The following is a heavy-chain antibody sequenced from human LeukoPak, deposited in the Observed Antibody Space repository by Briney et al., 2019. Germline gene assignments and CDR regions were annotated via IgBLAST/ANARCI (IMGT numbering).Heavy chain of an antibody. V-gene: IGHV3-53*01. D-gene: IGHD3-16*01. CDR1: GFTVNSIY. CDR3: AREISRFGI. CDR2: LYSDGGT. J-gene: IGHJ4*02. Sequence: GGSLRLSCAASGFTVNSIYMSWVRQAPGKGLEWVSVLYSDGGTYYADSVRGRFTVSRDNPNNTLYLQMHSLRAEDTAVYYCAREISRFGIWGQGTLVTVSS.